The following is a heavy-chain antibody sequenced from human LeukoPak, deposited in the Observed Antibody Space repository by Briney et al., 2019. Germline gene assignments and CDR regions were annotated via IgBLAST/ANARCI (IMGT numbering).Heavy chain of an antibody. CDR2: ISGSGGST. Sequence: GGSLRLSCAASGSTFSSYAMSWVRQAPGKGLEWVSAISGSGGSTYYADSVKGRFTISRDHSKNTLYLQMNSLRAEDTAVYYCAKSSYYDSSGYYREYYFDYWGQGTLVTVSS. D-gene: IGHD3-22*01. V-gene: IGHV3-23*01. J-gene: IGHJ4*02. CDR1: GSTFSSYA. CDR3: AKSSYYDSSGYYREYYFDY.